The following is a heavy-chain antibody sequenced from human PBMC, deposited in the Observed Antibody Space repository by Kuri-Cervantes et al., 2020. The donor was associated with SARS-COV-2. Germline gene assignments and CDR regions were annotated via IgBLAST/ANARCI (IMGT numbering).Heavy chain of an antibody. CDR2: IYHSGST. V-gene: IGHV4-38-2*01. J-gene: IGHJ3*02. CDR3: ARWQKYGSGSYSDAFDI. D-gene: IGHD3-10*01. CDR1: GYSISSGYY. Sequence: GSLRLSCAASGYSISSGYYWGWIRQPPGKGLEWIGSIYHSGSTYYNPSLKSRVTISVDTSKNQFSLKLSSVTAADTAVYYCARWQKYGSGSYSDAFDIWGQGTMVTVSS.